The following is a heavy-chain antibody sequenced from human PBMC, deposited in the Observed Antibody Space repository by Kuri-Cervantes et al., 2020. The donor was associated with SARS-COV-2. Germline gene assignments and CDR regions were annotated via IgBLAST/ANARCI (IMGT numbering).Heavy chain of an antibody. CDR3: ARTPTYYDILTGYYSGPIFH. CDR2: IYYSGST. D-gene: IGHD3-9*01. V-gene: IGHV4-59*06. Sequence: SETLSLTCTVSGGSISSYYWNWIRQPPGKGLEWIGYIYYSGSTYYNPSLKSRVTISVDTSKNQFSLKLSSVTAADTAVYYCARTPTYYDILTGYYSGPIFHWGQGTLVTVSS. J-gene: IGHJ4*02. CDR1: GGSISSYY.